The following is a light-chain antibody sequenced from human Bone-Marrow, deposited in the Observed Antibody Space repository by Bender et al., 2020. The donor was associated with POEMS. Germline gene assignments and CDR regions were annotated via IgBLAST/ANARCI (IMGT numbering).Light chain of an antibody. V-gene: IGLV3-21*02. J-gene: IGLJ2*01. Sequence: SYVLTQPPSVSVAPGQTATITCEGNNIASKSVHWYQQKPGQAPVLVVYDDNNRPSGIPERFSGSNSGNTATLTISRVGGGDEADYYCQVWDSTTVVFGGGTKLTVL. CDR1: NIASKS. CDR2: DDN. CDR3: QVWDSTTVV.